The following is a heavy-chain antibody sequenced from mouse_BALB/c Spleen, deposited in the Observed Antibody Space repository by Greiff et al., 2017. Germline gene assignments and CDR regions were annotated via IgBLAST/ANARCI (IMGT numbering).Heavy chain of an antibody. Sequence: QVQLKQSGPELVRPGESVKISCKGSGYTFTDYAMHWVKQSHAKNLEWIGVISIYYDNTNYNQKFKGKATMTVDKSSSTAYMELARLTSEDSAIYYCARMGKGAMDYWGQGTSVTVSS. V-gene: IGHV1-67*01. D-gene: IGHD2-1*01. CDR1: GYTFTDYA. J-gene: IGHJ4*01. CDR3: ARMGKGAMDY. CDR2: ISIYYDNT.